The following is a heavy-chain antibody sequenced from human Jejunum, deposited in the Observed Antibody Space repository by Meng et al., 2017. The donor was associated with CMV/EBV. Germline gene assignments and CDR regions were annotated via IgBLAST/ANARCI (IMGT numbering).Heavy chain of an antibody. Sequence: SIRDSYCRWILPPPGQGLEWFGYLFSGGTTDYHPSLNRRITMSVDMSKTQVSLTLTSVTAADTAVYYCARGDHCGTTACYPHWFDPWGQGTLVTVSS. J-gene: IGHJ5*02. D-gene: IGHD2-2*01. V-gene: IGHV4-4*09. CDR2: LFSGGTT. CDR1: SIRDSY. CDR3: ARGDHCGTTACYPHWFDP.